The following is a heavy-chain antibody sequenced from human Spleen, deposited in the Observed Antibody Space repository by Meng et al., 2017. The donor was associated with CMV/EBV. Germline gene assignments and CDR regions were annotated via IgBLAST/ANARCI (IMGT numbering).Heavy chain of an antibody. Sequence: ASVKVSCKASAYTFSDYYIHWVRQAPGQRPEWMGWSSPNSGATLSAQRFQGRVTLTRDTSISTAYMELSRLRSDDTAFYYCASGFCSSTSCYAQYFQHWGQGTLVTVSS. CDR2: SSPNSGAT. D-gene: IGHD2-2*01. CDR1: AYTFSDYY. V-gene: IGHV1-2*02. CDR3: ASGFCSSTSCYAQYFQH. J-gene: IGHJ1*01.